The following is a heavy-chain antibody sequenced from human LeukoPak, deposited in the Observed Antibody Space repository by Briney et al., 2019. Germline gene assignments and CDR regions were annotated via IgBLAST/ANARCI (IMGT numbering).Heavy chain of an antibody. D-gene: IGHD3-9*01. CDR1: GFTFSTYG. CDR2: ISGSAATT. V-gene: IGHV3-23*01. Sequence: GGSLRLSCAASGFTFSTYGMTWVRQAPGKGLEWVSAISGSAATTFYADSVKGRFTISRDNSKNTLYLQMNSLRAEDTAVYYCARDSHKALRYFDWLLPDLDYWGQGTLVTVSS. J-gene: IGHJ4*02. CDR3: ARDSHKALRYFDWLLPDLDY.